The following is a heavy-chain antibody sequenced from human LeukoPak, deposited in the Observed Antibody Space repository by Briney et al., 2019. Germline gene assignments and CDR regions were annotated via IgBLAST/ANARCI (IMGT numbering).Heavy chain of an antibody. CDR1: GFTFSRYW. J-gene: IGHJ4*02. CDR2: INNEGSTT. V-gene: IGHV3-74*01. D-gene: IGHD1-26*01. Sequence: PGGSLRLSCAASGFTFSRYWMHWVRQAPGKGLVWVSRINNEGSTTHYADSVKGRFTISRDNAKNSLYLQMSSLRAEDTAVYYCATHSGSYPDPDYWGQGTLVTVSS. CDR3: ATHSGSYPDPDY.